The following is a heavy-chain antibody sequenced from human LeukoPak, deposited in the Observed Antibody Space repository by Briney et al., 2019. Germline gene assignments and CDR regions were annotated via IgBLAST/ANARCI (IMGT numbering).Heavy chain of an antibody. V-gene: IGHV4-38-2*02. J-gene: IGHJ4*02. CDR3: ARDPRRAAASYFDF. CDR2: IYHSGNT. CDR1: GYSISNGFY. Sequence: SESLSLTCTVSGYSISNGFYWGWIRQPPGKGLEWFGSIYHSGNTYYNPSLKSRATISVDKSKNQFSLKLRSVTAADTAVYYWARDPRRAAASYFDFWGQGTLVTVSS. D-gene: IGHD6-13*01.